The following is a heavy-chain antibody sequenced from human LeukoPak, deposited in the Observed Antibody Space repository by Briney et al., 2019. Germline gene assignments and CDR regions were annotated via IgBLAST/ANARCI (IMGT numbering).Heavy chain of an antibody. CDR3: ARAGILWFGELGSY. CDR2: ISASAGST. J-gene: IGHJ4*02. CDR1: GFSFSSYG. Sequence: PGGSLRLSCAASGFSFSSYGMSWVRQAPGKGLEWVSCISASAGSTSYADSVKGRFTISRDNSKNTLYLRMNSLRAEDTAVYYCARAGILWFGELGSYWGQGTLVTVSS. V-gene: IGHV3-23*01. D-gene: IGHD3-10*01.